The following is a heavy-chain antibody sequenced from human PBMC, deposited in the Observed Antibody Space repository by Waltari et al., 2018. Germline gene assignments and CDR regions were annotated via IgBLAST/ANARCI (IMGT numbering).Heavy chain of an antibody. CDR2: IYPCDSDT. V-gene: IGHV5-51*03. Sequence: EVQLVQSGAEVKKPGESLKISCTGSGYSFTSYWIGWVRQMHGKCLELMGIIYPCDSDTRYRPSFQGQVTISSDKSISTAYQQRSSLKASYTAMYYGASRPIAAAGLDAFDIWGQGTMVTVSS. CDR3: ASRPIAAAGLDAFDI. CDR1: GYSFTSYW. J-gene: IGHJ3*02. D-gene: IGHD6-13*01.